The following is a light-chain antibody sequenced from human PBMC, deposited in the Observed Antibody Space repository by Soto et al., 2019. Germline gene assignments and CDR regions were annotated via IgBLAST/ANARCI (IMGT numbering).Light chain of an antibody. V-gene: IGLV2-14*01. J-gene: IGLJ3*02. CDR3: QSYDSSLSPL. CDR2: EVS. CDR1: SSDVGGYNY. Sequence: QSALTQPASVSGSPGQSITISCTGTSSDVGGYNYVSWYQQHPGKAPKLMIYEVSNRPSGVSNRFSGSKSGNTASLTISGLQAEDEADYYCQSYDSSLSPLFGGGTKVTVL.